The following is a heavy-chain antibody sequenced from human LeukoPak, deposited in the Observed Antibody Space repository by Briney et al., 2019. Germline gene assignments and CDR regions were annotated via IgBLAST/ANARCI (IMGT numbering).Heavy chain of an antibody. CDR1: GFTFSSYA. V-gene: IGHV3-23*01. CDR2: ISGSGGST. CDR3: ARSYSNYVLGYFDY. J-gene: IGHJ4*02. D-gene: IGHD4-11*01. Sequence: GGSLRLSCAASGFTFSSYAMSWVRQAPGKGLEWVSAISGSGGSTYYADSVKGRFTIPRDNSKNTLYLQMNSLRAEDTAVYYCARSYSNYVLGYFDYWGQGTLVTVSS.